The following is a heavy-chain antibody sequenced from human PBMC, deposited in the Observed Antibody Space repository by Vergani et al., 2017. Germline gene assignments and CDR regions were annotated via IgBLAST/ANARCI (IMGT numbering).Heavy chain of an antibody. CDR3: AKDGYSSGWLRPFDY. CDR2: ISGSGGST. J-gene: IGHJ4*02. V-gene: IGHV3-23*01. Sequence: EVQLLESGGGLVQPGGSLRLSCAASGFTFSSYAMSWVRQAPGKGLEWVSAISGSGGSTYYADSVKGRFTISRDNSKNTLSLQMNSLRAEDTAVYYCAKDGYSSGWLRPFDYWGQGTLVTVSS. D-gene: IGHD6-19*01. CDR1: GFTFSSYA.